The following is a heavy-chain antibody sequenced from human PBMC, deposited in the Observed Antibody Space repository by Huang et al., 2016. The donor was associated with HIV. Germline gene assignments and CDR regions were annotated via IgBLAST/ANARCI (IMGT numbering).Heavy chain of an antibody. J-gene: IGHJ3*02. CDR2: ISSTGSYI. Sequence: DVQLVESGGGLVRPGGSLRLSCAASGFTFNIYTLNWVRQAPGKWLECVSSISSTGSYIYYADSVKGRFTISRDGAKNSLHLQMNSLRVEDTGVYFCARDRRSNGWFQGSMMNMWGQGTMVTVSS. V-gene: IGHV3-21*02. CDR1: GFTFNIYT. CDR3: ARDRRSNGWFQGSMMNM. D-gene: IGHD6-19*01.